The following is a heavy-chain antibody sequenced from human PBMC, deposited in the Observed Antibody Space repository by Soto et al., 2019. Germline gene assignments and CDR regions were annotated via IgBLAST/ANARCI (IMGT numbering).Heavy chain of an antibody. CDR3: ARRSTDKGAFDI. CDR1: GGSISSSSYY. CDR2: IYYSGST. V-gene: IGHV4-39*01. Sequence: QLQLQESGPGLVKPSETLSLTCTVSGGSISSSSYYWGWIRQPPGKGLEWIGSIYYSGSTYYNPSLKSRVTISVDTSKNQFSLKLSSVTAADTAVYYCARRSTDKGAFDIWGQGTMVTVSS. J-gene: IGHJ3*02. D-gene: IGHD3-9*01.